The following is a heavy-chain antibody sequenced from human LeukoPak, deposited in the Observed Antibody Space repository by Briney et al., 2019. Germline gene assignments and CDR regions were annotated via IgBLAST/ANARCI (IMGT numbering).Heavy chain of an antibody. Sequence: GGSLRLSCAASGFTFSRYAMSWVRQAPGKGLEWVSATSGSGGNTYYADFVKGRFTISRDNSKSTLYLQMNSPRAEDTAVYYCARRGESTNYGDYRFDSWGQGTLVTVSS. CDR1: GFTFSRYA. D-gene: IGHD4-17*01. CDR2: TSGSGGNT. V-gene: IGHV3-23*01. J-gene: IGHJ4*02. CDR3: ARRGESTNYGDYRFDS.